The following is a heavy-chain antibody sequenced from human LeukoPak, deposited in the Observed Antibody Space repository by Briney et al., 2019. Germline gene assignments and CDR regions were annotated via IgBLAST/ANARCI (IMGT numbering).Heavy chain of an antibody. D-gene: IGHD1-26*01. J-gene: IGHJ4*02. Sequence: PSGTLSLTCAVSGGSIRSSNWWSWVRQPPGKGLEWVSVIYSGGSTYYADSVKGRFTISRDNSKNTLYLQMNSLRAEDTAVYYCARLSGSEYYFDYWGQGTLVTVSS. CDR2: IYSGGST. CDR3: ARLSGSEYYFDY. V-gene: IGHV3-53*01. CDR1: GGSIRSSNW.